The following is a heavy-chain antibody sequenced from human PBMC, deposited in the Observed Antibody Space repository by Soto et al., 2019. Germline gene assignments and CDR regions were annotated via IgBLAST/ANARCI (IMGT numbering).Heavy chain of an antibody. Sequence: LSLTCPVSCTSISHYYWSWIRQPPGKGLEWIANIHYSGTTNYNPSLASRVTLSVDTSKKQFSLKMTSVTAADRAMYFCARYNSYAIDYWGRGTLVTVSS. CDR3: ARYNSYAIDY. J-gene: IGHJ4*02. D-gene: IGHD2-8*01. CDR1: CTSISHYY. CDR2: IHYSGTT. V-gene: IGHV4-59*01.